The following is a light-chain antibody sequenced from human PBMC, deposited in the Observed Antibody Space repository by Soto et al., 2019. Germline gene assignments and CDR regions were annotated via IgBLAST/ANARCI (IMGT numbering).Light chain of an antibody. V-gene: IGKV4-1*01. CDR2: WAS. J-gene: IGKJ1*01. CDR1: QSVLYSSNNKNY. CDR3: QQYYSIPWT. Sequence: DNVMTQSPDSLTVSLGERATINCKSSQSVLYSSNNKNYLAWYQQKPGQPPKLLMYWASNRESGVPDRFSGSGSGTDFTLTISNLRAEDVAVYYCQQYYSIPWTFGQGTKVEIK.